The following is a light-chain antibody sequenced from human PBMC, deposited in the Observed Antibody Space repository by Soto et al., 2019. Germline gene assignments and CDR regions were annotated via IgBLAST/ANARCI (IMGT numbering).Light chain of an antibody. V-gene: IGKV3-11*01. CDR2: DTS. Sequence: EIVLTQSPATLSLSPGERATLSCRASQSVSGYLAWYQQKPGQAPRFLIYDTSNRATGIPARFSGSGSGTDFTLTISSLEPEDFAVYYGQQRNYWPRTFGQGTKVEIK. J-gene: IGKJ1*01. CDR3: QQRNYWPRT. CDR1: QSVSGY.